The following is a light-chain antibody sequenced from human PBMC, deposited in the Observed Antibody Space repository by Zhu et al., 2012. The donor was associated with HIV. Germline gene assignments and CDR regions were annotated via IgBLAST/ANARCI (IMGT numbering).Light chain of an antibody. CDR2: DAS. CDR1: QSLSNK. Sequence: EVVMTQSPAILYVPSGERATLSCRASQSLSNKLAWYQQKSGQSPRLLIYDASTRATGIPGRFSGSGSGVEFTLTISSLQSEDFAVYYCQEYSSWPHTFGQGTKLEIK. CDR3: QEYSSWPHT. V-gene: IGKV3-15*01. J-gene: IGKJ2*01.